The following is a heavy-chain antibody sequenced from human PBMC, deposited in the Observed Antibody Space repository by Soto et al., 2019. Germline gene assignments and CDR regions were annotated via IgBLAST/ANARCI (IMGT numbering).Heavy chain of an antibody. J-gene: IGHJ4*02. CDR1: GYSFTIYL. CDR3: ATLSFYYDSSGTPGGLYYFDY. Sequence: GESLNISCNGSGYSFTIYLSGWVRQMPGKGLEWMGIIYPGDSDTRYSPSFQGQVTISADKSISTAYLQWSSLKASDTAMYYCATLSFYYDSSGTPGGLYYFDYWGQGTLVTVSS. V-gene: IGHV5-51*01. CDR2: IYPGDSDT. D-gene: IGHD3-22*01.